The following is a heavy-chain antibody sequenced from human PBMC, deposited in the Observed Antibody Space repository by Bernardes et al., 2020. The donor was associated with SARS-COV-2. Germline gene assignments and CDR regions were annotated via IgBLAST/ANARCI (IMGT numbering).Heavy chain of an antibody. D-gene: IGHD1-20*01. CDR2: IGGDGSGT. CDR3: AGTSITCCDY. CDR1: GITFSNFW. V-gene: IGHV3-74*03. J-gene: IGHJ4*02. Sequence: GSLRLSCAASGITFSNFWMHWVRQAPGKGLVWVSRIGGDGSGTTYADSVKGRFTISRDNAKNTLYLQMNSLRVEDSAVYYCAGTSITCCDYWGQGTLVSVSS.